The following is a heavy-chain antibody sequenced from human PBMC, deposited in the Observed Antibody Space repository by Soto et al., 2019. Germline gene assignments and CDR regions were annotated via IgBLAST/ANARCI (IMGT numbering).Heavy chain of an antibody. J-gene: IGHJ6*03. CDR1: GGSFSGYY. V-gene: IGHV4-34*01. D-gene: IGHD3-3*01. Sequence: SETLSLTCAVYGGSFSGYYWSWIRQPPGKGLEWIGEINHSGSTNYNPSLKSRVTISVDTSKNQFSLKLSSVTAADTAVYYCARGLSFDFWSGRYYYYMDVWGKGTTVTVSS. CDR3: ARGLSFDFWSGRYYYYMDV. CDR2: INHSGST.